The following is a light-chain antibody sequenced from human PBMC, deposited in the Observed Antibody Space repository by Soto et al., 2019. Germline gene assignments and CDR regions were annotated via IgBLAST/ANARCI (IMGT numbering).Light chain of an antibody. Sequence: DIVMTQSPDSLAVSLGERATINCKSSQRILSSSTNKKYLGLYQKKPGHPPKLLIYWASTRESGVPDRLSGSGSGTDFTLTISSLQAADVAVYYCQQYYGTPITFGGGTKVPIK. CDR3: QQYYGTPIT. V-gene: IGKV4-1*01. J-gene: IGKJ4*01. CDR1: QRILSSSTNKKY. CDR2: WAS.